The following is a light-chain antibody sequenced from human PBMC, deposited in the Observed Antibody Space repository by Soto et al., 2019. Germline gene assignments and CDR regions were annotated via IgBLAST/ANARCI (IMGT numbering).Light chain of an antibody. CDR2: DAS. V-gene: IGKV1-5*01. Sequence: DIQMTQSPSTLSASVGDRVTITCRASQTISFSLAWYQQKPGKAPKLLIYDASTLQSGVASRFSGSESGTEFILTISGLQPDDFATHYCQQYPGYYQTSGKRAKVDIK. J-gene: IGKJ1*01. CDR1: QTISFS. CDR3: QQYPGYYQT.